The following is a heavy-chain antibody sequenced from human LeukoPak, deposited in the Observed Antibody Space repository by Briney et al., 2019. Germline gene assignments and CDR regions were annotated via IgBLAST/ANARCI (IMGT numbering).Heavy chain of an antibody. Sequence: SGGSLRLSCAASGFTFSSYGMHWVRQAPGKGLEWVSAISGSGGSTYYADSVKGRFTISRDNSKNTLYLQMNSLRAEDTAVYYCAKVTVVVIEYFDYWGQGTLVTVSS. CDR2: ISGSGGST. D-gene: IGHD3-22*01. V-gene: IGHV3-23*01. CDR3: AKVTVVVIEYFDY. J-gene: IGHJ4*02. CDR1: GFTFSSYG.